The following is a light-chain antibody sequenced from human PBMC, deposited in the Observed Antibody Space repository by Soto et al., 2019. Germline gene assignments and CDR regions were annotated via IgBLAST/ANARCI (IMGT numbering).Light chain of an antibody. Sequence: QAVLTQPPSVSAAPGQKVTISCSGSSSNIGNNYVSWYQQLPGTAPNLLIYDNNKRPSGIPDRFSCSKSGTSATLGITGLQTGDEADDYCGTWDSSLSAGYVFGTGTKVTVL. CDR3: GTWDSSLSAGYV. CDR2: DNN. CDR1: SSNIGNNY. J-gene: IGLJ1*01. V-gene: IGLV1-51*01.